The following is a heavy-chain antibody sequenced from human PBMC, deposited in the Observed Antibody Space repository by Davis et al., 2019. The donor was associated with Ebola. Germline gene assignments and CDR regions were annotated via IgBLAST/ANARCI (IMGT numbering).Heavy chain of an antibody. Sequence: SETLSLTCAVSGGSISSGGYSWSWIRQPPGKGLEWIGYIYHSGSTYYNPSLKSRVTISVDRSKNQFSLKLSSVTAADTAVYYCARVHNEYGMDVWGKGTTVTVSS. V-gene: IGHV4-30-2*01. CDR3: ARVHNEYGMDV. CDR2: IYHSGST. J-gene: IGHJ6*04. CDR1: GGSISSGGYS. D-gene: IGHD1-1*01.